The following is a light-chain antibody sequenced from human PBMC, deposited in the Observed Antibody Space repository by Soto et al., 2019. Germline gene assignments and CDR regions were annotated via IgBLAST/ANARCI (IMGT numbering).Light chain of an antibody. CDR1: QSVSSN. V-gene: IGKV3-15*01. CDR3: QKYHNWPLT. CDR2: DTS. Sequence: EIVMTQSPGTLSVSPGESATLSCRASQSVSSNLAWYQQKPGQAPRLLIYDTSTRATGVPARFSGSGSGTEFTLTISSLQSEDFAVYYCQKYHNWPLTFGQGTKLEI. J-gene: IGKJ2*01.